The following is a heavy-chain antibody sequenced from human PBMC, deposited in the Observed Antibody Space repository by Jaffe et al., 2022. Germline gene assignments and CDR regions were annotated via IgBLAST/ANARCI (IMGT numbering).Heavy chain of an antibody. V-gene: IGHV3-30*02. D-gene: IGHD3-22*01. Sequence: QVQLVESGGGVVQPGGSLRLSCAASGFTFSSYGMHWVRQAPGKGLEWVAFIRYDGSNKYYADSVKGRFTISRDNSKNTLYLQMNSLRAEDTAVYYCAKAGAQYYYDSSGYYVPYYFDYWGQGTLVTVSS. CDR3: AKAGAQYYYDSSGYYVPYYFDY. J-gene: IGHJ4*02. CDR1: GFTFSSYG. CDR2: IRYDGSNK.